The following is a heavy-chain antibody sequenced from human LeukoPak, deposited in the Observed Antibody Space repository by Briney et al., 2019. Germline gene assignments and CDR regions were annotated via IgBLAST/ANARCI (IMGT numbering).Heavy chain of an antibody. V-gene: IGHV3-21*01. CDR1: GFTFSSYS. J-gene: IGHJ4*02. CDR3: ARDGCNGWYSGFDY. D-gene: IGHD6-19*01. CDR2: ISSSSSYI. Sequence: GGSLRLSCAASGFTFSSYSMNWVRQAPGKGLEWVSSISSSSSYIYYADSVKGRFTISRDNAKNSLYLQMNSLRAEDTAVYYCARDGCNGWYSGFDYWGQGTLVTVSS.